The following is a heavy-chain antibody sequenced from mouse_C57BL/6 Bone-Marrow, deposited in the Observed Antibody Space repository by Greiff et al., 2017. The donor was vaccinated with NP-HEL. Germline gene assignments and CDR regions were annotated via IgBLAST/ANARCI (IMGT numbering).Heavy chain of an antibody. J-gene: IGHJ1*03. V-gene: IGHV5-4*01. D-gene: IGHD2-5*01. Sequence: EVQVVESGGGLVKPGGSLKLSCAASGFTFSSYAMSWVRQTPEKRLEWVATISDGGSYTYYPDNVKGRFTISRDNAKNNLYLQMSHLKSEDTAMYYCARDWGYSNWYFDVWGTGTTVTVSS. CDR2: ISDGGSYT. CDR1: GFTFSSYA. CDR3: ARDWGYSNWYFDV.